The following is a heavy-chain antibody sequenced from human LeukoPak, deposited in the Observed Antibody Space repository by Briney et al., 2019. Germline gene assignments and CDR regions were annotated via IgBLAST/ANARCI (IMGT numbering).Heavy chain of an antibody. J-gene: IGHJ4*01. Sequence: SETLSLTCADYGGSFSGYYWSWIRQPPGKGLEWIGEINHSGSTNYNPSLKSRVTISVDTSKNQFSLKLSSVTAADTAVYYCARRVAANDFYYWGHGGLVTVSS. CDR1: GGSFSGYY. CDR2: INHSGST. D-gene: IGHD2-15*01. CDR3: ARRVAANDFYY. V-gene: IGHV4-34*01.